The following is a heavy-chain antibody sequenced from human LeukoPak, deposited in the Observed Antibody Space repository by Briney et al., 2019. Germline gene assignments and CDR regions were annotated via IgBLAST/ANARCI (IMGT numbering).Heavy chain of an antibody. CDR1: GGSISSYY. J-gene: IGHJ4*02. Sequence: SETLSLTCTVSGGSISSYYWSWIRQPPGKGLEWIGYIYYSGSTNYNPSLTSRVTISVDTSKNQFSLKLSSVTAADTAVYYCARGSHYGDHDYLDYWGQGTLVTVSS. CDR2: IYYSGST. CDR3: ARGSHYGDHDYLDY. D-gene: IGHD4-17*01. V-gene: IGHV4-59*01.